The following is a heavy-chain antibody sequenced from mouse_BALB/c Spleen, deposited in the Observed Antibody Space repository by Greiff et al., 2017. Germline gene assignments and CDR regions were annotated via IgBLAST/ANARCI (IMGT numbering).Heavy chain of an antibody. D-gene: IGHD2-4*01. CDR3: AREDYEGYFDY. J-gene: IGHJ2*01. Sequence: EVKLMESGGGLVQPGGSRKLSCAASGFTFSSFGMHWVRQAPEKGLEWVAYISSGSSTIYYADTVKGRFTISRDKPKNTLFLQMTSLRSEDTAMYYCAREDYEGYFDYWGQGTTLTVSA. CDR1: GFTFSSFG. CDR2: ISSGSSTI. V-gene: IGHV5-17*02.